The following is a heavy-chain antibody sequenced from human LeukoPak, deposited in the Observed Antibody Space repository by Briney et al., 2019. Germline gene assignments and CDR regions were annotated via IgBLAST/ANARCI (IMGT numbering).Heavy chain of an antibody. CDR3: ARAGTYYYDSSGYLFSFLIDY. CDR2: IYYSGST. V-gene: IGHV4-39*07. CDR1: GGSISSSSYY. D-gene: IGHD3-22*01. J-gene: IGHJ4*02. Sequence: SETLSLTCTVSGGSISSSSYYWGWIRQPPGKGLEWIGSIYYSGSTYYNPSLKSRVTISVDTSENQFSLKLSSVTAADTAVYYCARAGTYYYDSSGYLFSFLIDYWGQGTLVTVSS.